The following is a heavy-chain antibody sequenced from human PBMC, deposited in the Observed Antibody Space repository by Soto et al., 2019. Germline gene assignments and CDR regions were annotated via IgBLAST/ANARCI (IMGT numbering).Heavy chain of an antibody. J-gene: IGHJ6*02. V-gene: IGHV3-23*01. D-gene: IGHD6-19*01. CDR3: AKDGYSSGWCPTPV. CDR2: MSGSGGST. CDR1: GFTFSSYA. Sequence: GGSLRLSCAASGFTFSSYAMSWVRQAPGKGLEWVSGMSGSGGSTYYGDSVKGRFTISRDNSKNTLYLQMNSLRAEDTAVYYCAKDGYSSGWCPTPVWGQGTTVTVSS.